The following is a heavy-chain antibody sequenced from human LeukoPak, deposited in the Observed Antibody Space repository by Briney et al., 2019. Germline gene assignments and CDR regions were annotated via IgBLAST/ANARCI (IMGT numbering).Heavy chain of an antibody. CDR1: GYTFTSYG. Sequence: PSVKVSCKASGYTFTSYGISWVRQAPGQGLEWMGWINPYNGNTNYAQNLQGRVTMTTDTSTGTAYMELRSLRSDDTAVYYCATRPITAPAGLHWGQGTLVTVSS. CDR3: ATRPITAPAGLH. CDR2: INPYNGNT. V-gene: IGHV1-18*01. J-gene: IGHJ4*02. D-gene: IGHD6-6*01.